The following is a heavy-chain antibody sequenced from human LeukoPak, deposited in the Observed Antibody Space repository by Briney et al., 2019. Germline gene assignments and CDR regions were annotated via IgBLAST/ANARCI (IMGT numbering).Heavy chain of an antibody. CDR2: FNSDTGNT. CDR1: GYTLTNYA. D-gene: IGHD6-19*01. CDR3: VSGGPNKSGWTLDY. Sequence: ASVKVSCKASGYTLTNYAIHWVRQAPGQRLEWMGWFNSDTGNTDYSQKFQGRVTISRDTSANTAYMELNRLRPEDTAVFYCVSGGPNKSGWTLDYWGQGTLVTVSS. V-gene: IGHV1-3*01. J-gene: IGHJ4*02.